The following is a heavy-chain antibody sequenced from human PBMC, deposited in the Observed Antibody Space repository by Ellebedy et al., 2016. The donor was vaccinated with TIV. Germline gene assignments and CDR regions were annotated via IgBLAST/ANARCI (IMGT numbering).Heavy chain of an antibody. CDR1: GFTFSSYG. CDR2: ISYDGSNK. D-gene: IGHD3-22*01. J-gene: IGHJ4*02. Sequence: GGSLRLSCAASGFTFSSYGMHWVRQAPGKGLEWVAVISYDGSNKYYADSVKGRFTISRDNAKNSLYLQMNSLRDEDTAVYYCARVMRPDYYDSSGYYIEIDYWGQGTLVTVSS. V-gene: IGHV3-30*03. CDR3: ARVMRPDYYDSSGYYIEIDY.